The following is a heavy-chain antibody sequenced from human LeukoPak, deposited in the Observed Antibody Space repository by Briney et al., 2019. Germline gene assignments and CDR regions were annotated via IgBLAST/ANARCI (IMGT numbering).Heavy chain of an antibody. CDR1: GFTFSSYS. D-gene: IGHD6-19*01. Sequence: GGSLRLSCAASGFTFSSYSMNWVRQAPGKGLEWVSSISSSSSYIYYADSVKGRFTISRDNAKNSLYLQMNSLRAEDTAVYYCASGEIGIAVAAAALDYWGQGTLVTVSS. CDR2: ISSSSSYI. J-gene: IGHJ4*02. CDR3: ASGEIGIAVAAAALDY. V-gene: IGHV3-21*01.